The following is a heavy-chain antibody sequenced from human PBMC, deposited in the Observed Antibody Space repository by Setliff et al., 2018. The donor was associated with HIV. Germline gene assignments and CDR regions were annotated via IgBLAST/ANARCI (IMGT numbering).Heavy chain of an antibody. CDR3: ARAGDGSPFYYYYYMDV. CDR2: IYYSGST. CDR1: GCSISNYY. D-gene: IGHD1-26*01. Sequence: ETLSLTCTVSGCSISNYYWSWIRQPPGKGLQWIGYIYYSGSTNYNPALKSRVTISVDTSKNQFSLKLSSVTAADTAVYYCARAGDGSPFYYYYYMDVWGKGTTVTVS. J-gene: IGHJ6*03. V-gene: IGHV4-59*01.